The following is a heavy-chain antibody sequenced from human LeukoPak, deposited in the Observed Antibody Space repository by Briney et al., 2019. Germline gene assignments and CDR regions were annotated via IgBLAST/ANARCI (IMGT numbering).Heavy chain of an antibody. CDR1: GFTFSSYW. D-gene: IGHD6-13*01. V-gene: IGHV3-7*05. CDR3: ARDGSSWGGPDY. CDR2: IKQDGSEK. J-gene: IGHJ4*02. Sequence: GGSQGLTCAASGFTFSSYWMSWVRQAPGKGLEWVGNIKQDGSEKHYVDSVKGRFTISRDNAENSLSLQMNSLRVEDTAVYYCARDGSSWGGPDYWGQGPLVTVSS.